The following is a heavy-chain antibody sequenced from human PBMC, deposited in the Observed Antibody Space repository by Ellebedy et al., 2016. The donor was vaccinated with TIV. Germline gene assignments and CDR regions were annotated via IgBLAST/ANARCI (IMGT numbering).Heavy chain of an antibody. CDR1: GGTFSSYA. D-gene: IGHD6-13*01. V-gene: IGHV1-69*04. Sequence: AASVKVSCKASGGTFSSYAINWVRQAPGQGLEWMGRIIPILDIANSAQKFQGRVTITADKSTSTAYMELSSLRSEDTAVYYCARDRDSSSWYFGGYYYYGMDVWGQGTTVTVSS. CDR3: ARDRDSSSWYFGGYYYYGMDV. J-gene: IGHJ6*02. CDR2: IIPILDIA.